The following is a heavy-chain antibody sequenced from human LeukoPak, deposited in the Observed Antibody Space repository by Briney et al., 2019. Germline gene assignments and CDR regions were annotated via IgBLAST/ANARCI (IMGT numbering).Heavy chain of an antibody. CDR2: ISWNSGSI. CDR1: GFTFDDYA. D-gene: IGHD3-3*01. CDR3: ARDPRFLVNYYGMDV. V-gene: IGHV3-9*01. Sequence: GGSLRLSCAASGFTFDDYAMHWVRHAPGKGLEWVSGISWNSGSIGYADSVKGRFTISRDNAKNSLYLQMNSLRAEDTAVYYCARDPRFLVNYYGMDVWGQGTTVTVSS. J-gene: IGHJ6*02.